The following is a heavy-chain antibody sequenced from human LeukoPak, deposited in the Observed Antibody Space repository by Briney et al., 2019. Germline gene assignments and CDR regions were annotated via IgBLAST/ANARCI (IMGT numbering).Heavy chain of an antibody. D-gene: IGHD3-16*01. CDR1: GFTFSTYA. J-gene: IGHJ6*03. CDR3: AGGFYYYYMDV. CDR2: ITGSADTT. V-gene: IGHV3-23*01. Sequence: GGSLRLSCAASGFTFSTYAMTWVRQAPGKGPEWISGITGSADTTYYADSVKGRFTISRDNSRNTLYLQLNSLRADDTAVYYCAGGFYYYYMDVWGKGTTVTVSS.